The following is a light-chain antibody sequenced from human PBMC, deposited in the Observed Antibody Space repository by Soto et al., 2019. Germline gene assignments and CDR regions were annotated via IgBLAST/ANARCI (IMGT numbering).Light chain of an antibody. CDR2: SND. CDR3: AAWEDSLAWV. V-gene: IGLV1-44*01. J-gene: IGLJ3*02. CDR1: SSNMRTNT. Sequence: QSVLTQPPSASGTPGQTVSISCSGTSSNMRTNTVNWYQHLPGTAPKLIIYSNDQRPSGVPDRFSASKSGTSTSLAINGLQSAYEAVYYCAAWEDSLAWVFGGETKLTVL.